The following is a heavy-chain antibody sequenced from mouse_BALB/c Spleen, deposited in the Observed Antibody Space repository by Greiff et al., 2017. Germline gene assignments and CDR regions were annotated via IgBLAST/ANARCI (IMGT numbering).Heavy chain of an antibody. CDR3: ARGSVYYYGSSCFDY. CDR2: ISSGGST. D-gene: IGHD1-1*01. J-gene: IGHJ2*01. CDR1: GFTFSSYA. V-gene: IGHV5-6-5*01. Sequence: EVKLEESGGGLVKPGGSLKLSCAASGFTFSSYAMSWVRQTPEKRLEWVASISSGGSTYYPDSVKGRFTISRDNARNILYLQMSSLRSEDTAMYYCARGSVYYYGSSCFDYWGQGTTLTVSS.